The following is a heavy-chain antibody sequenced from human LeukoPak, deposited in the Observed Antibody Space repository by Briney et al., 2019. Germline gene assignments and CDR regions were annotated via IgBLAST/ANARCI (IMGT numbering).Heavy chain of an antibody. CDR3: ARQDGDYTPLDY. Sequence: PSETLSLTCTVSGGSISSGSYYWSWIRQPPGKGLEWIGYIYYSGSTNYNPSLKSRVTISVDTSKNQFSLKLSSVTAADTAVYYCARQDGDYTPLDYWGQGTLVTVSS. J-gene: IGHJ4*02. CDR1: GGSISSGSYY. CDR2: IYYSGST. D-gene: IGHD4-17*01. V-gene: IGHV4-61*01.